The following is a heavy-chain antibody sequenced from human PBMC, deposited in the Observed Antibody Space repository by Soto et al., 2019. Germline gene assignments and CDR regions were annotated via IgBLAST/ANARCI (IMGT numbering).Heavy chain of an antibody. CDR3: ARALRGHLITL. V-gene: IGHV4-61*08. Sequence: SSETLSLTCSVSGDSVTTGDYYWTWIRQPPGKGLEWIGHIYYTGIAKYNPSLESRVNISQDTSKNQFSLRLTSVTTADTATYFCARALRGHLITLWGQGTLVTVSS. CDR1: GDSVTTGDYY. J-gene: IGHJ4*02. D-gene: IGHD3-10*01. CDR2: IYYTGIA.